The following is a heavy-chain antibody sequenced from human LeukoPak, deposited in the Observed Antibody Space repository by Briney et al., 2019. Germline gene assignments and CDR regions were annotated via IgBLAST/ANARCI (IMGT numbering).Heavy chain of an antibody. D-gene: IGHD6-13*01. V-gene: IGHV4-30-2*01. CDR1: GGSISSGGYS. CDR3: ARAGWVAAAGTGSDY. J-gene: IGHJ4*02. Sequence: SETLSLTCAVSGGSISSGGYSWSWIRQPPGKGLEWIGYIYHSGSTYYNPSLKSRVTISVDRSKNQFSLKLSSVTAADTAVYYCARAGWVAAAGTGSDYWGQGTLVTVSS. CDR2: IYHSGST.